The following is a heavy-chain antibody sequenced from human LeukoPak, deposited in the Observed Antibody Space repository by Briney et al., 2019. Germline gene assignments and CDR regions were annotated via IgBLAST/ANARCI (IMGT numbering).Heavy chain of an antibody. Sequence: AGGSLRLSCAASGFTFSFYVMHWVRQAPGKGLEWVAVIWYDGSNKYYADSVKGRFTISRDNSKNTLYLQMNSLRAEDTAVYYCARDRGPLFDYWGQGTLVTVSS. J-gene: IGHJ4*02. V-gene: IGHV3-33*08. D-gene: IGHD3-10*01. CDR1: GFTFSFYV. CDR2: IWYDGSNK. CDR3: ARDRGPLFDY.